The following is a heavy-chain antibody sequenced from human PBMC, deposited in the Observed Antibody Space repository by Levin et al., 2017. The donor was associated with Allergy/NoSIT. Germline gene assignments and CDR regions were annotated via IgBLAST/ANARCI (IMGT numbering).Heavy chain of an antibody. V-gene: IGHV1-69*04. CDR2: IIPILGIA. CDR1: GGTFSSYA. CDR3: ARDAEGAVADYSWFDP. D-gene: IGHD6-19*01. J-gene: IGHJ5*02. Sequence: SVKVSCKASGGTFSSYAISWVRQAPGQGLEWMGRIIPILGIANYAQKFQGRVTITADKSTSTAYMELSSLRSEDTAVYYCARDAEGAVADYSWFDPWGQGTLVTVSS.